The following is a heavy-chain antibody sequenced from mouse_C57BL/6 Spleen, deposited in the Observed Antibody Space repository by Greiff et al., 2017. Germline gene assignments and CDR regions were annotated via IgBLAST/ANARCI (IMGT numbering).Heavy chain of an antibody. V-gene: IGHV1-53*01. CDR1: GYTFTSYW. J-gene: IGHJ1*03. CDR3: ACSNYYGGSHWYFDV. Sequence: QVQLQQPGTELVKPGASVKLSCKASGYTFTSYWMHWVKQRPGQGLEWIGNINPGNGGTNYNEKFKSKATLTVDKSSSTAYMQLSSLTSEDSAVYYCACSNYYGGSHWYFDVWGTGTTVTVSS. CDR2: INPGNGGT. D-gene: IGHD1-1*01.